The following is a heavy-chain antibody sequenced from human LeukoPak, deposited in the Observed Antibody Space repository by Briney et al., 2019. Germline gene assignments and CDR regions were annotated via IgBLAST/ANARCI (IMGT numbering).Heavy chain of an antibody. J-gene: IGHJ6*02. CDR2: IISSSSTI. V-gene: IGHV3-48*04. CDR1: GFNFNTYS. D-gene: IGHD3-16*01. Sequence: GGSLRLSCVASGFNFNTYSMNWVRQAPGKGLEWISYIISSSSTIYYADSGKGRFTISRDNAKNSLYLQMNSLRADDTAVYYCARDRVGGRYYYGMDVWGLGTTVTVSS. CDR3: ARDRVGGRYYYGMDV.